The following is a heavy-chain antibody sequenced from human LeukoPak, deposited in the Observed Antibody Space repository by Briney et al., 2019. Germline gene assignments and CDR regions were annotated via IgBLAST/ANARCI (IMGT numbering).Heavy chain of an antibody. J-gene: IGHJ6*03. V-gene: IGHV4-34*01. D-gene: IGHD3-3*01. CDR3: ARGGIRITIFGVDIIDHPGFYYMDL. Sequence: SETLSLTCAVYGGSFSGYYLSWIRQPPGKGLEWIGEINHSGSTNYNPSLKSRVTISVDTSKNQFYLKLSYVTAADTAVYYCARGGIRITIFGVDIIDHPGFYYMDLWRKGTKVTVCS. CDR1: GGSFSGYY. CDR2: INHSGST.